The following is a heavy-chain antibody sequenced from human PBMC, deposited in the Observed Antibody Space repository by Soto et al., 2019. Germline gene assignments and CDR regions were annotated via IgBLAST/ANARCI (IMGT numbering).Heavy chain of an antibody. CDR1: GGTFSSYA. CDR2: IIPIFGTA. Sequence: QVQLVQSGAEVQKPGSSVKVSCKASGGTFSSYAISWVRQAPGQGLEWMGGIIPIFGTANYAQKFQGRVTITADKSTSTAYMELSSLRSEDTAVYYCARDKSLEWLLGPYYYYYGMDVWGQGTTVTVSS. J-gene: IGHJ6*02. V-gene: IGHV1-69*06. CDR3: ARDKSLEWLLGPYYYYYGMDV. D-gene: IGHD3-3*01.